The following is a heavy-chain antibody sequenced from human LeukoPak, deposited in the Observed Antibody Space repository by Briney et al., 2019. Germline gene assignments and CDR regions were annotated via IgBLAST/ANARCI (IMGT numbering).Heavy chain of an antibody. J-gene: IGHJ4*02. CDR1: AFTFSNYA. Sequence: GGSLRLSCAASAFTFSNYAMNWVRQAPGKGLEWVSVISGSGDGTYYADSVKGRFTISRDNSKNTLYLQMKSLRAEDTAVYYCAKAGEQQWLRMHFDDWGQGTLVTASS. CDR3: AKAGEQQWLRMHFDD. V-gene: IGHV3-23*01. CDR2: ISGSGDGT. D-gene: IGHD5-18*01.